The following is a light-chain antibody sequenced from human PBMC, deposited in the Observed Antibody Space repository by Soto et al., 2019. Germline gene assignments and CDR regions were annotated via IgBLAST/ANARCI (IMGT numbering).Light chain of an antibody. CDR2: DAS. CDR3: QQTYTFPLS. J-gene: IGKJ4*01. V-gene: IGKV1-39*01. CDR1: QNINNF. Sequence: DIEMTQSPSSLSASLGGRAIITCRASQNINNFLNWYHRKPGKAPKLLIYDASRLQSGVQSRFSGSGSETDFTLTISALQPEDFGTYYCQQTYTFPLSLGGGNNVEIK.